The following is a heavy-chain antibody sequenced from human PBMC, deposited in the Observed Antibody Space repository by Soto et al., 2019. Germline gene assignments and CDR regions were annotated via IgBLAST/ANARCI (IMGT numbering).Heavy chain of an antibody. CDR1: GGSISTYY. J-gene: IGHJ4*02. V-gene: IGHV4-59*08. Sequence: QVQLQESGPGLVKPSETLSLTCTVSGGSISTYYWSWIRQPPGKGLEWIGYIDYSGGAKYNPSLKSRVPISLDTSKNQFSLKVSSVTAADTAVYFCARHELGFCSGGTCPYYFDYWGQGTLVTVSS. CDR2: IDYSGGA. D-gene: IGHD2-15*01. CDR3: ARHELGFCSGGTCPYYFDY.